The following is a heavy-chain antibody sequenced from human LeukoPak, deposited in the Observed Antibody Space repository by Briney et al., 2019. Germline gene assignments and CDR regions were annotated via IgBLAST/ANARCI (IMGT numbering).Heavy chain of an antibody. D-gene: IGHD2-21*01. J-gene: IGHJ5*02. CDR2: INPQGDTT. CDR3: ATPSYCVADNCGYWLDP. V-gene: IGHV1-46*01. Sequence: ASVKVSCKTSGYTFTKYLIHWVRQAPGQGREWRLTINPQGDTTNYAQSFQVRITLTEDTSTSTVYMELRSLTSEDTAVYYCATPSYCVADNCGYWLDPWGPGTLVTVSS. CDR1: GYTFTKYL.